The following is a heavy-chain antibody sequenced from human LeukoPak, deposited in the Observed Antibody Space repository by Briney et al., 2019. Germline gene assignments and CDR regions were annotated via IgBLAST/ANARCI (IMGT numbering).Heavy chain of an antibody. CDR1: GFTFSSYA. CDR3: ATPETYYDFWSGYPDFDY. D-gene: IGHD3-3*01. V-gene: IGHV3-23*01. J-gene: IGHJ4*02. CDR2: ISGSGGST. Sequence: GGSLRLSCAASGFTFSSYAMSWVRQAPGKGLEWVSAISGSGGSTYYADSVKGRFTISRDNSKNTLYLQMNSLRAEDTAVYYCATPETYYDFWSGYPDFDYWGQGTLVTVSS.